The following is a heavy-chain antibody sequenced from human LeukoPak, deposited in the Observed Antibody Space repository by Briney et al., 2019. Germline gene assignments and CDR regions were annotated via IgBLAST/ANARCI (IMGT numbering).Heavy chain of an antibody. V-gene: IGHV3-66*01. CDR3: AKVTSGGIMVPSGGVIYFDN. Sequence: GGSLRLSCAASGFIVSNNYMTWVRQAPGKGLEWVSAIYSGGSTYYSNSVKGRFTISRDNAKNSLYLHMNSLRAEDTALYYCAKVTSGGIMVPSGGVIYFDNWGQGTLVTVSS. J-gene: IGHJ4*02. D-gene: IGHD3-16*01. CDR1: GFIVSNNY. CDR2: IYSGGST.